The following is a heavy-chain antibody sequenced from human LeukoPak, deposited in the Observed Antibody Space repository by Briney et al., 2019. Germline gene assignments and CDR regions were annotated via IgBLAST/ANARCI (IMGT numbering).Heavy chain of an antibody. D-gene: IGHD2-15*01. CDR3: ARRIQGVAPYYFDY. J-gene: IGHJ4*02. Sequence: GGSLRLSCTASGFTFSSYWMHWVRQAPGKGLVWVSRINSGGGSTSYADSVKGRFTISRDNAKNTLYLQMNSLRAEDTAVYYCARRIQGVAPYYFDYWGQGTLVTVSS. CDR2: INSGGGST. V-gene: IGHV3-74*01. CDR1: GFTFSSYW.